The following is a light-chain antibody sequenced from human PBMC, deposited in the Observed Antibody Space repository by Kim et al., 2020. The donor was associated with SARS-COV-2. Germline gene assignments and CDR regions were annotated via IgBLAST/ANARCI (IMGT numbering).Light chain of an antibody. Sequence: VTISCTGRISNIGAGYDVHWYQQLPGTAPKLLIYGNSNRPSGVPDRFSGSKSGTSASLAITGLQAEDEADYYCQSYDSSLSGSGVFGTGTKVTVL. V-gene: IGLV1-40*01. CDR3: QSYDSSLSGSGV. CDR1: ISNIGAGYD. J-gene: IGLJ1*01. CDR2: GNS.